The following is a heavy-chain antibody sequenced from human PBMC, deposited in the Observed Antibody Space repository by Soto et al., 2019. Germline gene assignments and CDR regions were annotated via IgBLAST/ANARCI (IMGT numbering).Heavy chain of an antibody. CDR2: ISWNSARI. D-gene: IGHD6-6*01. J-gene: IGHJ3*01. V-gene: IGHV3-9*01. Sequence: GGSLRLSCAASGFTFEDYAMHWVRQVPGKGLEWVSSISWNSARIGYADSVKGRFTSSGDNAKNSLYLQMNSLRAEDTALYYWAKDLLYSSSSGVAFDFWGQGTMVTVSS. CDR3: AKDLLYSSSSGVAFDF. CDR1: GFTFEDYA.